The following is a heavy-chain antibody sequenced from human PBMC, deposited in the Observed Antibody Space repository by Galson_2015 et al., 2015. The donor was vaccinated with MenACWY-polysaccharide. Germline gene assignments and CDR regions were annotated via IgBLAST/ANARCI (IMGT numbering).Heavy chain of an antibody. D-gene: IGHD2-15*01. J-gene: IGHJ6*03. Sequence: SLRLSCAASGFTFSDYDINWVRQAPGKGLEWISFISRSSGTIHYADSVKGRFTISRDNAKNSLLLQMNSLRDDDTAMYFCARARLILSFYYYMDVWGKGTTVSVSS. CDR2: ISRSSGTI. V-gene: IGHV3-48*02. CDR1: GFTFSDYD. CDR3: ARARLILSFYYYMDV.